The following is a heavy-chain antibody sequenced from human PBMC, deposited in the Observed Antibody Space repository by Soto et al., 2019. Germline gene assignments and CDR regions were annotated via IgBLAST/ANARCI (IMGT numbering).Heavy chain of an antibody. V-gene: IGHV3-9*01. J-gene: IGHJ5*02. CDR2: ITWNSVST. D-gene: IGHD3-3*01. CDR1: EFSFDDFA. CDR3: AKERVRFLDA. Sequence: QLVESGGGLVQPGGSLRLSCVVSEFSFDDFAMHWVRQAPGKGLEWISGITWNSVSTDYANSVKGRFTVSRDNAKNSLYLQMSSLTTEDTALYFCAKERVRFLDAWGQGTLVTVSS.